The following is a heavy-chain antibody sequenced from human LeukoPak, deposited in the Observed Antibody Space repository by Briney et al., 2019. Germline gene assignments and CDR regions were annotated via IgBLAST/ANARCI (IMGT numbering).Heavy chain of an antibody. D-gene: IGHD5-18*01. CDR1: GFTFDDYA. V-gene: IGHV3-9*01. Sequence: GGSLRLSCAASGFTFDDYAMHWVRQAPGKGLEWVSRISWNSGSIGYADSVKGRFTISRDNAKNSLYLQMNSLRAEDTALYYCAKDRGYSYGYTFDYWGQGTLVTVSS. CDR3: AKDRGYSYGYTFDY. CDR2: ISWNSGSI. J-gene: IGHJ4*02.